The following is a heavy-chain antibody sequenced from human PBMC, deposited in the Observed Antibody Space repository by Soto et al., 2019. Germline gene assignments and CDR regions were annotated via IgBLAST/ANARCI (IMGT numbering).Heavy chain of an antibody. J-gene: IGHJ5*02. V-gene: IGHV5-51*01. Sequence: ESLKISCKGSGYSFTSYWIGWVRQMPGKGLEWMGIIYPGDSDTRYSPSFQGQVTISADKSISTAYLQWSSLKASDTAMYYCARSTGSSSWYEYNLLAPWGPGTMVTVCS. CDR1: GYSFTSYW. CDR2: IYPGDSDT. CDR3: ARSTGSSSWYEYNLLAP. D-gene: IGHD6-13*01.